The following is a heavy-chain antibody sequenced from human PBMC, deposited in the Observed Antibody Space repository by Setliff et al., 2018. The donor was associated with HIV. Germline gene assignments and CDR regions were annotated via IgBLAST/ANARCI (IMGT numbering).Heavy chain of an antibody. J-gene: IGHJ3*01. CDR2: IYTNGYT. CDR1: GGSISSGSYY. CDR3: ARAPPGIQNDAFDV. V-gene: IGHV4-61*09. Sequence: KPSETLSLTCSVSGGSISSGSYYWTWIRQPAGKGPEWIGHIYTNGYTNYNPSLKSRVTISVDTSKNQFSLKLTSVTAADTAVYYCARAPPGIQNDAFDVWGQGTMVTVSS.